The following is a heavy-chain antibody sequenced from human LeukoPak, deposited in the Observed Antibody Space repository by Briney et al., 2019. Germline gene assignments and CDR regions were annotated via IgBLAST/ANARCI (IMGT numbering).Heavy chain of an antibody. D-gene: IGHD5-18*01. J-gene: IGHJ4*02. V-gene: IGHV1-18*01. CDR2: VSTSNGDT. Sequence: ASVKVSCKTSGYNFNRYTLTWVRQAPGQGLEWRGEVSTSNGDTNYAEKFQGRVIMTTETVTKTAYMELRRLRSGDTAMYFCARVLDTSMVTPGFDSWGQGTLVTVSS. CDR1: GYNFNRYT. CDR3: ARVLDTSMVTPGFDS.